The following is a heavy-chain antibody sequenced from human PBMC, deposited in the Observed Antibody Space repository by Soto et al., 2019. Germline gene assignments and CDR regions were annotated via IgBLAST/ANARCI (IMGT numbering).Heavy chain of an antibody. J-gene: IGHJ4*02. V-gene: IGHV4-59*01. Sequence: LXLTCTISGDSISGYYCSWLRQPPGKGLEWIGFIYYTGSTNYNPSLKSRVTMSVDTSKNQFSLKLGSVTAADTAVYFCAKYRRTDAEGYTFECWGQRALVTRSS. CDR2: IYYTGST. CDR1: GDSISGYY. D-gene: IGHD2-2*02. CDR3: AKYRRTDAEGYTFEC.